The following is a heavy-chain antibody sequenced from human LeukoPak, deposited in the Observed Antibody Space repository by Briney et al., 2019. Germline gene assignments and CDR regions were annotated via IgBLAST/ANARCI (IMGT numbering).Heavy chain of an antibody. D-gene: IGHD2-2*01. CDR1: GGAISSYY. J-gene: IGHJ4*02. V-gene: IGHV4-59*01. CDR3: ARSRPAAYMYYFDY. Sequence: KPAETQSLSCTVSGGAISSYYWSWIRQPPGKGLEWIGYISYSGTTNYNPSLRIRVTISVDSSKNQFSLKLSSVTAADTAVYYCARSRPAAYMYYFDYWGQQIQVNGSS. CDR2: ISYSGTT.